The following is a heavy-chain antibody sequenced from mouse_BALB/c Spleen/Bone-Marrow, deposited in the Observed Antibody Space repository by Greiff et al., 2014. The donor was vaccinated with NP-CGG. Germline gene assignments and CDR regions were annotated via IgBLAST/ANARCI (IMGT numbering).Heavy chain of an antibody. CDR2: IYPGSGST. V-gene: IGHV1S22*01. CDR1: GYTFTSYW. D-gene: IGHD2-14*01. J-gene: IGHJ4*01. Sequence: LQQSGSELVRPGASVKLSCKASGYTFTSYWMHWVKQRHGQGLEWIGNIYPGSGSTNYDEKFKSKGTLTVDTSSSTAYMHLSSLTSEDSAVYYCTGSVYYRYDGACAMDYWGQGTSVTVSS. CDR3: TGSVYYRYDGACAMDY.